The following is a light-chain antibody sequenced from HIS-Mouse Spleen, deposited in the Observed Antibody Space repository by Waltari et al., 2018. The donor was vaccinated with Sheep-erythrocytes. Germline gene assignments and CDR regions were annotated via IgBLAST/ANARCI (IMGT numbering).Light chain of an antibody. CDR3: CSYAGSSTPWV. CDR1: SSDVGSYNL. V-gene: IGLV2-23*01. J-gene: IGLJ3*02. Sequence: QSALTQPASVSGSPGQSITISCTGTSSDVGSYNLVSWYQQHPGKAPKPMIYEGSQRPSGVSNRFSGSKSGNTASLTISVLQAEDEADYYCCSYAGSSTPWVFGGGTKLTVL. CDR2: EGS.